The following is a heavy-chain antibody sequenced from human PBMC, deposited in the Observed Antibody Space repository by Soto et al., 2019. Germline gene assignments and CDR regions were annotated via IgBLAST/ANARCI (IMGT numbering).Heavy chain of an antibody. CDR2: ISTYNGNT. Sequence: QVQLVQSGPDVKKPGASVKVSCKASGYTFTSYGISWVRQAPGQGLEWMGWISTYNGNTNYAVKLQGRVTMTTDTPTSTADMELRSLRSVDTAVYYCASAKGRDEWEGVGFWGQGTLVTVSS. D-gene: IGHD1-26*01. CDR1: GYTFTSYG. CDR3: ASAKGRDEWEGVGF. V-gene: IGHV1-18*01. J-gene: IGHJ4*02.